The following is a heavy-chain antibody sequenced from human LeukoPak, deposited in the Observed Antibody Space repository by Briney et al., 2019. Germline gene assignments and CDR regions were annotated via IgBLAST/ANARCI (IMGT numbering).Heavy chain of an antibody. V-gene: IGHV3-53*01. CDR2: IYSGGST. J-gene: IGHJ4*02. CDR3: AKMVRGVHDY. CDR1: GFTVSSNY. Sequence: GGSLRLSCAASGFTVSSNYMSWVRQAPGKGLEWVSVIYSGGSTYYADSVKGRFTISRDNSKNTLYLQVNSLRAEDTAVYYCAKMVRGVHDYWGQGTLVTVSS. D-gene: IGHD3-10*01.